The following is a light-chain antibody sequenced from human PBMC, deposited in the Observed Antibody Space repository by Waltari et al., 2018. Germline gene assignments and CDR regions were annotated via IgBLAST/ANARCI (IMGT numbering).Light chain of an antibody. J-gene: IGLJ2*01. V-gene: IGLV1-51*01. Sequence: QSVLTQPPSVSAAPGQKVTISCHRSSYNIGNNYVTCYQQLPEPAPKLLMHDNDKQRSSIPDRFSGSKSGTSGTLGISGLQPGDEADYYCGAWDSSLSAVVFGGGTKLTVL. CDR2: DND. CDR1: SYNIGNNY. CDR3: GAWDSSLSAVV.